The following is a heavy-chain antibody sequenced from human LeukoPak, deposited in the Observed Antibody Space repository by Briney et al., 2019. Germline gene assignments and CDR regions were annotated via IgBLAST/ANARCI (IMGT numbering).Heavy chain of an antibody. Sequence: PGGSLRLSCAASGFAFSYYGMHWVRQAPGKGLEWVAVISSDGSDNYYADSVKGRFTISRDNSKNTLYLQMNSLRAEDTAVYYCAKKGDCSGGSCYPYYFDYWGQGTLVSVSS. CDR2: ISSDGSDN. D-gene: IGHD2-15*01. J-gene: IGHJ4*02. CDR1: GFAFSYYG. CDR3: AKKGDCSGGSCYPYYFDY. V-gene: IGHV3-30*18.